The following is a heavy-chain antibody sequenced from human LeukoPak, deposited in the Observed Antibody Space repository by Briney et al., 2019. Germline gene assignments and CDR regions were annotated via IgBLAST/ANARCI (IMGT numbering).Heavy chain of an antibody. CDR2: INPNSGGT. CDR3: AINSYYYGSGSYRPFDY. Sequence: ASVKVSCKASGYTFTGYCMHWVRQASGQGLEWMGWINPNSGGTNYAQKFQGRVTMTRDTPISTAYMELSRLRSDDTAVYYCAINSYYYGSGSYRPFDYWGQGTLVTVSS. V-gene: IGHV1-2*02. J-gene: IGHJ4*02. CDR1: GYTFTGYC. D-gene: IGHD3-10*01.